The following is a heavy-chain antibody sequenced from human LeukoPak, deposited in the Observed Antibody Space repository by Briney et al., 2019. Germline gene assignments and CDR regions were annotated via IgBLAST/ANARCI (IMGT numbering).Heavy chain of an antibody. CDR3: VRNRAFDI. CDR1: GGSISSYY. Sequence: SETLSLTCTVSGGSISSYYWSWIRQPPGKGLEWIGYIYYSGSTNYNPSLKSRVTISVDTSKNQISLKLSSVTAADTAVYHRVRNRAFDIWGQGTMVTVSS. CDR2: IYYSGST. J-gene: IGHJ3*02. V-gene: IGHV4-59*13.